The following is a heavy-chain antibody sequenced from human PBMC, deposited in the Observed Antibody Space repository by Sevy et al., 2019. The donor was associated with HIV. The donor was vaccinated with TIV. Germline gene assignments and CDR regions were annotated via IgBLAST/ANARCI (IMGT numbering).Heavy chain of an antibody. CDR2: ISSSGSTI. CDR1: GFTFSSYE. J-gene: IGHJ6*02. V-gene: IGHV3-48*03. CDR3: ASLGGTTIGNYYYYGMDV. D-gene: IGHD1-7*01. Sequence: GGSLRLSCAASGFTFSSYEMNWVRQAPGKGLEWVSYISSSGSTIYYADSLKGPFTISRDKAKNSLTLQMNSLRAEDTAVYYCASLGGTTIGNYYYYGMDVWGQGTTVTVSS.